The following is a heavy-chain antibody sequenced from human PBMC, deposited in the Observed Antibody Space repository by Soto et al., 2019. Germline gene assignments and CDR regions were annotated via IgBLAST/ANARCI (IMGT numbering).Heavy chain of an antibody. CDR3: AADYLRHNSLNGYYYSYGMDV. J-gene: IGHJ6*02. Sequence: PWGSLRLSCAASGITLSTYAIICFRRSPWKWREWVSTIGSNGADKQYADFVKGRFTVSRDSSKSTLSLQMNSLRAEDTAVYYCAADYLRHNSLNGYYYSYGMDVWGQGTTVTVSS. V-gene: IGHV3-23*01. CDR2: IGSNGADK. D-gene: IGHD4-17*01. CDR1: GITLSTYA.